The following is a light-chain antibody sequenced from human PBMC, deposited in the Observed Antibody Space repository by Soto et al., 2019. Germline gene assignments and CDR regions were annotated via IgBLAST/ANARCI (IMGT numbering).Light chain of an antibody. CDR3: QQYNSYSWT. J-gene: IGKJ1*01. V-gene: IGKV1-9*01. Sequence: DLQLTQSPSFLSASVGDSVTIPCRASQGISSYLAWYQQKPGKAPKLLIYAASTLQSGVPLRFSGSGSGTEFTLTISSLQPDDFATYYCQQYNSYSWTFGQGTKV. CDR2: AAS. CDR1: QGISSY.